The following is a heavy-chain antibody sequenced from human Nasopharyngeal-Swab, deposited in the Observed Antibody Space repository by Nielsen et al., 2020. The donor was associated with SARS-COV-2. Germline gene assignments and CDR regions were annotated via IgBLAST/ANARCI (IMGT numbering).Heavy chain of an antibody. CDR3: ARHLSHDYGDPETYYYFDY. CDR2: IYYSGST. D-gene: IGHD4-17*01. V-gene: IGHV4-39*01. Sequence: RQAPGKGLEWIGSIYYSGSTYYNPSLKSRVTISVDTSKNQFSLKLSSVTAADTAVYYCARHLSHDYGDPETYYYFDYWGQGTLGHRLL. J-gene: IGHJ4*02.